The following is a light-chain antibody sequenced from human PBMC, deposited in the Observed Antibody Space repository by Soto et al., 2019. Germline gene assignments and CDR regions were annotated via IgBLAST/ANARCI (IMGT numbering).Light chain of an antibody. V-gene: IGLV1-44*01. CDR3: AAWDDSLNGYV. Sequence: QSVLTQPPSASGTPGQRVTISCSGSSSNIGNSTVNWYQQFPGTAPKLLIYANNQRPSGVPDRFSGSKSGTSASLAISGLQSEDEADYYCAAWDDSLNGYVFGAGTKVTVL. CDR1: SSNIGNST. J-gene: IGLJ1*01. CDR2: ANN.